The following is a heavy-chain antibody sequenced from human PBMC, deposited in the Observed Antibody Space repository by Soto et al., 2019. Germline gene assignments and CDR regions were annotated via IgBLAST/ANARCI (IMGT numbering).Heavy chain of an antibody. CDR1: GFTFSSYE. V-gene: IGHV3-48*03. D-gene: IGHD1-26*01. J-gene: IGHJ4*02. Sequence: GGSLRLSCGVSGFTFSSYEMAWVRQAPGKGLEWVSYISDSGSTIKYADSVKGRFTISRDNAKNSLYLQMNSLRVEDTAVYYCAGGVMYSGSYQDWGQGALVTVSS. CDR3: AGGVMYSGSYQD. CDR2: ISDSGSTI.